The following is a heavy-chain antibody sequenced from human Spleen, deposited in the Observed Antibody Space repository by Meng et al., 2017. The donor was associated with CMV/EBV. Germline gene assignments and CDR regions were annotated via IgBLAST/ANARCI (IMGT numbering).Heavy chain of an antibody. J-gene: IGHJ5*02. CDR3: ARDYSSSSPWFDP. V-gene: IGHV4-31*02. Sequence: SGGSISSGGYYWSWIRQHPGKGLEWIGYIYYSGSTYYNPSLKSRVTISVDTSKNQFSLKLSSVTAADTAVYYCARDYSSSSPWFDPWGQGTLVTVSS. CDR1: GGSISSGGYY. CDR2: IYYSGST. D-gene: IGHD6-6*01.